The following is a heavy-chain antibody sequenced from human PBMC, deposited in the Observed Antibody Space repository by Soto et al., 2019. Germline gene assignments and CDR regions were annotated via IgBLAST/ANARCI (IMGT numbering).Heavy chain of an antibody. J-gene: IGHJ4*02. CDR3: ARSDRGGLRYFDWLLYYFDY. CDR2: ISSSSSYI. D-gene: IGHD3-9*01. Sequence: EVQLVESGGGLVKPGGSLRLSCAASGFTFSSYSMNWVRQAPGKGLEWVSSISSSSSYIYYADSVNGRFTISRDNAKNSLYLQMNSLRAEDTAVYYCARSDRGGLRYFDWLLYYFDYWGQGTLVTVSS. V-gene: IGHV3-21*01. CDR1: GFTFSSYS.